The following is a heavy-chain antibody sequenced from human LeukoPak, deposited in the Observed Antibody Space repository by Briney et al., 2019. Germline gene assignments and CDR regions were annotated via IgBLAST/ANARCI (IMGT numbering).Heavy chain of an antibody. CDR2: TSSDGGST. D-gene: IGHD2-15*01. Sequence: GGSLRLSCSASGFTFLSYAMHWVRQAPGKGLEYVSATSSDGGSTYYADSVKGRFTISRDNSKNTLYLQMNSLRADDTAVYYCAKARGEQNGGSNYWGQGTLVTVSS. CDR3: AKARGEQNGGSNY. J-gene: IGHJ4*02. CDR1: GFTFLSYA. V-gene: IGHV3-64*04.